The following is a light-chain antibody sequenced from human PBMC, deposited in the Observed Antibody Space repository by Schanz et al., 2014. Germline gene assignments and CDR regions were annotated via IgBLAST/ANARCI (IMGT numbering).Light chain of an antibody. J-gene: IGLJ3*02. V-gene: IGLV2-14*01. Sequence: QSALTQPASVSGSPGQSITISCTGTNSDVGGYNHVSWYQQYPGKAPKLMIYDVNNRPSGVSNRFSGSKSGNTASLTISGLQAEDEADYYCSSYTRSSTQVFGGGTKVTVL. CDR3: SSYTRSSTQV. CDR2: DVN. CDR1: NSDVGGYNH.